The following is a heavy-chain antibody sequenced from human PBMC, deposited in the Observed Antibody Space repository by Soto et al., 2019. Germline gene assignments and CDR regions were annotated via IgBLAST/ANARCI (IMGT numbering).Heavy chain of an antibody. CDR3: ALRKTGSYFDY. J-gene: IGHJ4*02. Sequence: GGSLRLSCEGYGFTFSTYAMSWVRQAPGKGLEWVSAISGSGGSTYYTDSVKGRFTISRDNSKNTLYLQMNTLRAEDTALYYRALRKTGSYFDYWGQGSLVTVSS. V-gene: IGHV3-23*01. D-gene: IGHD1-26*01. CDR1: GFTFSTYA. CDR2: ISGSGGST.